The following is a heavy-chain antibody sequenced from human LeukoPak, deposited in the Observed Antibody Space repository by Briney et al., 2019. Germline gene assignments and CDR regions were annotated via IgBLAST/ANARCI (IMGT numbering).Heavy chain of an antibody. CDR3: ARDIELST. D-gene: IGHD3-16*02. Sequence: GGSLRLSCAASRFTFSTYAMHWVRKAPGKGLEWVALISSDGSNKDYADSVRGRFTISRDNSKNTLSLQMNSLRVEDTAIYYCARDIELSTWGLGTLVTVSS. CDR2: ISSDGSNK. V-gene: IGHV3-30-3*01. CDR1: RFTFSTYA. J-gene: IGHJ3*01.